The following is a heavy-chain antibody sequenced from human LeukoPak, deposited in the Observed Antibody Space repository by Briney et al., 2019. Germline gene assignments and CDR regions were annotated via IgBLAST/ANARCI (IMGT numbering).Heavy chain of an antibody. CDR2: INQDGSQK. CDR1: GLTFSTYW. CDR3: ARDRGYSSFDY. J-gene: IGHJ4*02. Sequence: GGPLTLSCSASGLTFSTYWMAWVRQAPGKGLEWVANINQDGSQKNYVDSVKGRFTISRDNAKTSVSLQMNSLRAEDTAVYYCARDRGYSSFDYWGQGTLVTVSS. V-gene: IGHV3-7*04. D-gene: IGHD4-11*01.